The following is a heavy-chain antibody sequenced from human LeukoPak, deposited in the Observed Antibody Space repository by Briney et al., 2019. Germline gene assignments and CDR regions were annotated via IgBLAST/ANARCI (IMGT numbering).Heavy chain of an antibody. CDR1: GFTFSSYG. Sequence: GGSLGLSCAASGFTFSSYGMHWVRQAPGKGLEWVAVIWYDGSNKYYADSVKGRFTISRDNSKNTLYLQMNSLRAEDTAVYCCARTDGRSDYYYAMDVWGQGTTVTVSS. CDR2: IWYDGSNK. CDR3: ARTDGRSDYYYAMDV. D-gene: IGHD1-14*01. V-gene: IGHV3-33*01. J-gene: IGHJ6*02.